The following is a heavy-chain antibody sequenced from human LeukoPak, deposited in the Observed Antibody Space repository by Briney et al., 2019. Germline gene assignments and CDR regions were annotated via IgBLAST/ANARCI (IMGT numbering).Heavy chain of an antibody. CDR3: ARAPLNIAAAGTEYFQH. CDR1: GFTFSSYS. CDR2: ISSSSSYI. D-gene: IGHD6-13*01. V-gene: IGHV3-21*01. J-gene: IGHJ1*01. Sequence: GGSLRLSCAASGFTFSSYSMNWVRQAPGKGLEWVSSISSSSSYIYYADSVKGRFTISRDNAKNSLYLQMNSLRAEDTAVYYCARAPLNIAAAGTEYFQHWGQGTLVTVSS.